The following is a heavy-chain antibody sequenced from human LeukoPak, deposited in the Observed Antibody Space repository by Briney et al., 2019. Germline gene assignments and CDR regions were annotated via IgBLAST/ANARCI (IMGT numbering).Heavy chain of an antibody. J-gene: IGHJ4*02. Sequence: PSETLSLTCTVSGGSISSYYWSWIRQPPGKGLEWIGYIYYSGSTNYNPSLKSRVTISVDTSKNQFSLKLSSVTAADTAVYYFGILGGSGSSNGGGQGTLVTVSS. V-gene: IGHV4-59*01. CDR2: IYYSGST. CDR3: GILGGSGSSNG. CDR1: GGSISSYY. D-gene: IGHD3-10*01.